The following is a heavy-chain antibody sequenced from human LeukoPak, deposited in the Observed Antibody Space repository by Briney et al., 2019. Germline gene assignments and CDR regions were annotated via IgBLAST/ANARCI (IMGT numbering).Heavy chain of an antibody. CDR1: GFTFSSYS. J-gene: IGHJ6*02. CDR3: ARDGIAWFGDSLLYYGMDV. CDR2: ISSSSSYI. Sequence: KAGGSLRLSCAASGFTFSSYSMNWARQAPGKGLEWVSSISSSSSYIYYADSVKGRFTISRDNAKNSLYLQMNSLRAEDTAVYYCARDGIAWFGDSLLYYGMDVWGQGTTVTVSS. V-gene: IGHV3-21*01. D-gene: IGHD3-10*01.